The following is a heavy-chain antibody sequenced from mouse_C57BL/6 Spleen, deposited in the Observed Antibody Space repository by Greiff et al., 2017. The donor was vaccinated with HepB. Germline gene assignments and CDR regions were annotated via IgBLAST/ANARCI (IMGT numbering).Heavy chain of an antibody. J-gene: IGHJ2*01. CDR1: GYTFTSYG. D-gene: IGHD1-1*01. Sequence: VQLQQSGAELARPGASVKLSCKASGYTFTSYGISWVKQRTGQGLEWIGEIYPRSGNTYYNEKFKGKATLTADKSSSTAYMELRSLTSEDSAVYFCATITTVVATRRYYFDYWGQGTTLTVSS. CDR3: ATITTVVATRRYYFDY. V-gene: IGHV1-81*01. CDR2: IYPRSGNT.